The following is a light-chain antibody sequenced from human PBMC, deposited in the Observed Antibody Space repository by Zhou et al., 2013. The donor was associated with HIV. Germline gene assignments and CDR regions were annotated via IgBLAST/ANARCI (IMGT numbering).Light chain of an antibody. CDR2: DVS. CDR3: SSYTTFTTRV. Sequence: QSALTQPASVSGSPGQSITISCTGTSSDVGRYNYVSRYQQHPGKAPKFMIYDVSNRPSGVSNRFSGSKSGNTASLTISGLQAEDEADYYCSSYTTFTTRVFGTGTKVTV. V-gene: IGLV2-14*03. J-gene: IGLJ1*01. CDR1: SSDVGRYNY.